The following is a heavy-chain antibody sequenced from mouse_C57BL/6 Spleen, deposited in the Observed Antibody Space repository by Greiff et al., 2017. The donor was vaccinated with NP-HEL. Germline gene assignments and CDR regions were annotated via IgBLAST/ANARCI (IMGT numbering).Heavy chain of an antibody. Sequence: EVQLQQSGPVLVKPGASVKMSCKASGYTFTDYYMNWVKQSHGKSLEWIGVINPYNGGTSYNQKFKGKATLTVDKSSSTAYMELNSLTSEDSAVYYCARLSDYGSSRGVFDYWGQGTTLTVSS. V-gene: IGHV1-19*01. CDR1: GYTFTDYY. CDR2: INPYNGGT. D-gene: IGHD1-1*01. CDR3: ARLSDYGSSRGVFDY. J-gene: IGHJ2*01.